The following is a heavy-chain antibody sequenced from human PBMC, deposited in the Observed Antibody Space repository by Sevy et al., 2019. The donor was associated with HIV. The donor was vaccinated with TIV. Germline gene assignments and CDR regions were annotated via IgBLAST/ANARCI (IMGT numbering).Heavy chain of an antibody. Sequence: GGSLRLSCTSSEFTFSTYWMHWVRQVPGKGLVWVSHIKTDGSVTNYADSVKGRFTIYRDNVKSTVYLQMNSLRVEDTAVYYCARALGNWGGLWGRGTLVTVSS. D-gene: IGHD7-27*01. CDR1: EFTFSTYW. V-gene: IGHV3-74*01. J-gene: IGHJ4*02. CDR3: ARALGNWGGL. CDR2: IKTDGSVT.